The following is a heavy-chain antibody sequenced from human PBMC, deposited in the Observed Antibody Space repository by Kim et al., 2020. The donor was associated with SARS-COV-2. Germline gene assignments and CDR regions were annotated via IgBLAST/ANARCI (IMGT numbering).Heavy chain of an antibody. CDR2: NT. D-gene: IGHD6-19*01. J-gene: IGHJ4*02. Sequence: NTGSAQKFQGRVTMTRNTSISTAYMELSSLRSEDTAVYYCARGLQLWLVYWGQGTLVTVSS. CDR3: ARGLQLWLVY. V-gene: IGHV1-8*01.